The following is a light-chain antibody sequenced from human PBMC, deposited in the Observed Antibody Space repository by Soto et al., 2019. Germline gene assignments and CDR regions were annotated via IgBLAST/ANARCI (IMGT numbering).Light chain of an antibody. V-gene: IGLV1-44*01. CDR2: SYD. CDR3: AAWDATLDGYV. CDR1: SSNLGDNT. J-gene: IGLJ1*01. Sequence: QPVLTQPPSASGTPGQRGTISCSTSSSNLGDNTVNWYQHVPGTAPKLLIYSYDQRPSGVPDRFSGSRSGTSASLAISGLQSEDEADYYCAAWDATLDGYVFGTGTKVTVL.